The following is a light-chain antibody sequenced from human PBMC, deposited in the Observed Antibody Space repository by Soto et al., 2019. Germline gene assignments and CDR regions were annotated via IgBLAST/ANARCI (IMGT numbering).Light chain of an antibody. Sequence: QSVLTQPASVSGSPGQSITISCTGANSDVGGYNYVSWYQQRPDEAPKLMIYDVNNRPSGVSNRFSGSKSGNTASLTISGLQAEDEADYYCSSYTSSITYVFGTGTKVTVL. CDR3: SSYTSSITYV. CDR2: DVN. CDR1: NSDVGGYNY. J-gene: IGLJ1*01. V-gene: IGLV2-14*01.